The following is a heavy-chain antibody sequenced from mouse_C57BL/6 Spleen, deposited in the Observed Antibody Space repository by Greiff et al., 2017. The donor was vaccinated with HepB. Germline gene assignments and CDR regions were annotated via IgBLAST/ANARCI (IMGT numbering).Heavy chain of an antibody. CDR1: GYAFSSYW. V-gene: IGHV1-80*01. CDR2: IYPGDGDT. CDR3: ARGYYGSSYETWFAY. J-gene: IGHJ3*01. D-gene: IGHD1-1*01. Sequence: VQLQQSGAELVKPGASVKISCKASGYAFSSYWMNWVKQRPGKGLEWIGQIYPGDGDTNYNGKFKGKATLTADKSSSTAYMQLSSLTSEDSAVYFCARGYYGSSYETWFAYWGQGTLVTVSA.